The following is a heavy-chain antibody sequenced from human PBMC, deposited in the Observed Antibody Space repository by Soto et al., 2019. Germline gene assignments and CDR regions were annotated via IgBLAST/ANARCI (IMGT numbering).Heavy chain of an antibody. Sequence: SETLSLTCTFSVGSMNFYYWSWLRQPPGKGLEWIGHIFYSGKTFYNPSLKSRVTISVDTSKNQFSLDLNSATAADTAVYFCARGLNFYGMGTLKFDYWGQGALVTVSS. V-gene: IGHV4-59*01. CDR2: IFYSGKT. D-gene: IGHD3-10*01. J-gene: IGHJ4*02. CDR1: VGSMNFYY. CDR3: ARGLNFYGMGTLKFDY.